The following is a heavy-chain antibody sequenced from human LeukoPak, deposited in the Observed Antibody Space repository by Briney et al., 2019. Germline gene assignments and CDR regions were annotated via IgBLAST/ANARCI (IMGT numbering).Heavy chain of an antibody. V-gene: IGHV3-23*01. CDR2: ISGSGGST. Sequence: PGGSLRLSCAAPGFTFSSYAMSWVRQAPGKGLEWVSAISGSGGSTYYADSVKGRFTISRDNAKNTLYLQMNSLRAEDTAVYYCASRLYSSSWYVWGQGTLVTVSS. CDR3: ASRLYSSSWYV. CDR1: GFTFSSYA. J-gene: IGHJ4*02. D-gene: IGHD6-13*01.